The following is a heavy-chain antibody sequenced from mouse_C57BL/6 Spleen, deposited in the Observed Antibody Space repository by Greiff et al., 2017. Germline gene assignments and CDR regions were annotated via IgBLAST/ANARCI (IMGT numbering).Heavy chain of an antibody. J-gene: IGHJ1*03. D-gene: IGHD2-5*01. Sequence: VKLQQPGAELVRPGSSVKLSCKASGYTFTSYWMHWVKQRPIQGLEWIGNIDPSDSETHYNQKFKDKATWTVDKSSSTAYMQLSSLTSEDSAVYYCARVYSNYRYFDVWGTGTTVTVSS. CDR2: IDPSDSET. CDR3: ARVYSNYRYFDV. V-gene: IGHV1-52*01. CDR1: GYTFTSYW.